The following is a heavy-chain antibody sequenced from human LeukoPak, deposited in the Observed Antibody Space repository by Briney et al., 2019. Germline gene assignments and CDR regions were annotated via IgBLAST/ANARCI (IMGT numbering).Heavy chain of an antibody. V-gene: IGHV4-59*08. J-gene: IGHJ4*02. Sequence: SETLSLTCTVSGASVSSYYWSWIRQAPGKGLEYIGYIYNSGSTNYNPSLKSRVTISVDTSMNQFSLKLNSVTAADTAVYYCAMGRGSYGDYYRYWGQGTLVTVSS. CDR3: AMGRGSYGDYYRY. D-gene: IGHD4-17*01. CDR1: GASVSSYY. CDR2: IYNSGST.